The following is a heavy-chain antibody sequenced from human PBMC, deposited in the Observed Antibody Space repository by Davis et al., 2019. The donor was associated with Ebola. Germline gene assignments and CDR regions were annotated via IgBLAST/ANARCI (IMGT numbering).Heavy chain of an antibody. D-gene: IGHD6-6*01. CDR1: GFTVSSNY. V-gene: IGHV3-53*05. J-gene: IGHJ6*03. Sequence: GESLKISCAASGFTVSSNYMTWVRQAPGKGLEWVSVIYSGGNTYYADSVKGRFTISRDNSKNTLYLQMNSLRAEDTAVYYCAKVTCLKGSSSPFCYYMDVWGKGTTVTVSS. CDR2: IYSGGNT. CDR3: AKVTCLKGSSSPFCYYMDV.